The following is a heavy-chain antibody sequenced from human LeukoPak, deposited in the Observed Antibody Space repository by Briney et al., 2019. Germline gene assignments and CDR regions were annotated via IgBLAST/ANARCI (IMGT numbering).Heavy chain of an antibody. V-gene: IGHV3-7*03. CDR1: GFPFSGYG. Sequence: GGPLGFSFAASGFPFSGYGRHWFPRAPGKGLGWVANIKLDGSEKNYVDSVKGRFTISRDNTKNSLYLQMNSLRAEDTAVYYCARVATGWLSFVYWGQGTLVTVSS. CDR3: ARVATGWLSFVY. J-gene: IGHJ4*02. D-gene: IGHD1-14*01. CDR2: IKLDGSEK.